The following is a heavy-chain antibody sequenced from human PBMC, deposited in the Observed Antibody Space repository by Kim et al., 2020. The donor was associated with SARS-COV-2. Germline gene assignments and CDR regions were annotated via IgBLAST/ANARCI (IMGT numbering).Heavy chain of an antibody. V-gene: IGHV1-69*13. CDR3: AREGGYILTGLFDP. D-gene: IGHD3-9*01. Sequence: SVKVSCKASGGTFSSYAISWVRQAPGQGLEWMGGIIPIFGTANYAQKFQGRVTITADESTSTAYMELSSLRSEDTAVYYCAREGGYILTGLFDPWGQGTLVTVSS. CDR2: IIPIFGTA. J-gene: IGHJ5*02. CDR1: GGTFSSYA.